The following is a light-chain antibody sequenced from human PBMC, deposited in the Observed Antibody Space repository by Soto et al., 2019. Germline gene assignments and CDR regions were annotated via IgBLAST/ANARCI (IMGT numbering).Light chain of an antibody. V-gene: IGLV2-18*02. CDR1: SSDVGSYNR. CDR2: EVS. CDR3: NSYTSSNTYV. Sequence: QSALTQPTSVSGSPGQSVTISCTGTSSDVGSYNRVSWYQQPPGTAPKLMIYEVSNRPSGVPDRFSGSKSGNTASLTISGLQPEDEADYYCNSYTSSNTYVFGTGTRSPS. J-gene: IGLJ1*01.